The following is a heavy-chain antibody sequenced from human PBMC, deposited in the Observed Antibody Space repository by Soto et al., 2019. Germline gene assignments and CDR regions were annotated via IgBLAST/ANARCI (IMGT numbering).Heavy chain of an antibody. CDR2: INHSGST. CDR3: ARGQPQLVHGYYYYYMDV. CDR1: GGSFSGYY. J-gene: IGHJ6*03. D-gene: IGHD6-13*01. V-gene: IGHV4-34*01. Sequence: QVQLQQWGAGLLKPSETLSLTCAVYGGSFSGYYWSWIRQPPGKGLEWIGEINHSGSTNYNQARNIRVTISVYTSKNQFSLKLSSVTAADTAVYYCARGQPQLVHGYYYYYMDVWGKGTTVTVSS.